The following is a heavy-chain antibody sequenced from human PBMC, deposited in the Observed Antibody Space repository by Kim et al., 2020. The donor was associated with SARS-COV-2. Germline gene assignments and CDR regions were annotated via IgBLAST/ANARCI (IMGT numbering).Heavy chain of an antibody. V-gene: IGHV1-8*01. CDR1: GYTFTSYD. D-gene: IGHD2-15*01. CDR3: ATAGSYCSGGGYRAPYCFYYGVDF. J-gene: IGHJ6*02. Sequence: ASVKVSCKASGYTFTSYDINWVRQATGQGLEWMGWMNPNSGNTGYAQKFQGRVTMTRNTSISTAYMELCSLRSEDTAVYYCATAGSYCSGGGYRAPYCFYYGVDFWGQGTTVTVSS. CDR2: MNPNSGNT.